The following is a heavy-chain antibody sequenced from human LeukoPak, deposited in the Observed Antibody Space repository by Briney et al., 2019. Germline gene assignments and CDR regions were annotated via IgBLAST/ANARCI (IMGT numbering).Heavy chain of an antibody. J-gene: IGHJ6*02. Sequence: GGSLRFSCAASGFTFSNAWMSWVRQAPGKGLEWVGRIKSKTDGGTTDYAAPVKGRFTISRDDSKNTLYLQMNSLKTEDTAVYYCTTYEYYYYGMDVWGQGTTVTVSS. CDR2: IKSKTDGGTT. V-gene: IGHV3-15*01. D-gene: IGHD3-3*01. CDR1: GFTFSNAW. CDR3: TTYEYYYYGMDV.